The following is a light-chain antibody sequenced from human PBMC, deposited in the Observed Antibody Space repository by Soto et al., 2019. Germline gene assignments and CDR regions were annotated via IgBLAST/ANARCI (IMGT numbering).Light chain of an antibody. CDR2: KAS. CDR1: QSISSW. Sequence: DIQMTQSPSTLSASVGDRVTITCRASQSISSWLAWYQQKPGKAPKPLIYKASSLESGVPSRFSGSGSGTEFTLTISSLQPDDFATYYCQQYHSFSRTFGPGPKVEIK. J-gene: IGKJ1*01. V-gene: IGKV1-5*03. CDR3: QQYHSFSRT.